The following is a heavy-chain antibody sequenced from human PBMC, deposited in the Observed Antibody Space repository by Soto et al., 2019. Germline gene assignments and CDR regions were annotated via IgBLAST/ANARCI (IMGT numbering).Heavy chain of an antibody. J-gene: IGHJ4*02. CDR1: GFSFSGFG. V-gene: IGHV3-33*01. Sequence: GGSLRLSCVASGFSFSGFGFHWVRQAPGKGLEWVAIIFFDGSNKYYADSVKGRFTFSRDNSENTLYLHMNSLRAEDTAVYYCARDLGHFTRGSSYFDYWGQGTLVTVSS. CDR3: ARDLGHFTRGSSYFDY. CDR2: IFFDGSNK. D-gene: IGHD3-3*02.